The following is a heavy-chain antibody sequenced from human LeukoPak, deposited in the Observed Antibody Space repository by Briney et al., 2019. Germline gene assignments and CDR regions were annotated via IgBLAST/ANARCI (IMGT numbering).Heavy chain of an antibody. CDR1: GGSISSYY. D-gene: IGHD3-10*01. J-gene: IGHJ4*02. CDR2: IYYSGST. V-gene: IGHV4-59*08. Sequence: PSETLSLTCTVSGGSISSYYWSWIRQPPGKGLEWIGYIYYSGSTNYNPSLKNRVTISVDTSKNQFSLKLSSVTAADTAVYYCARHRVRGVSYFDYWGQGTLVTVSS. CDR3: ARHRVRGVSYFDY.